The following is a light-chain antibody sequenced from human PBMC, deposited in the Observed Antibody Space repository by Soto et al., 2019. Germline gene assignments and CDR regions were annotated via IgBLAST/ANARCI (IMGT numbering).Light chain of an antibody. V-gene: IGKV1-6*01. CDR3: MHAPDQLRK. Sequence: QTGCALSRAGVEIVAIAGRASEGIRTDLGWYQQSPGKAPKVLIVGASTLQSGVPSRFSGHGYRTASTVILSRLPIAAVPIYQCMHAPDQLRKFGQGTKVDNK. J-gene: IGKJ1*01. CDR2: GAS. CDR1: EGIRTD.